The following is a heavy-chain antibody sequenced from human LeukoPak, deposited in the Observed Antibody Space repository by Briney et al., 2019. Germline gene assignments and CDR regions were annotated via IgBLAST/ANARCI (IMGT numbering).Heavy chain of an antibody. J-gene: IGHJ4*02. D-gene: IGHD6-13*01. V-gene: IGHV3-66*02. CDR1: GFTVSSNY. Sequence: GGSLRLSCAASGFTVSSNYMSWVRQAPGKGLEWVSVIYSGGSTYYADSVKGRFTISRGNSKNTLYLQMNSLRAEDTAVYYCARVHGLTAAAGPRDYWGQGTLVTVSS. CDR3: ARVHGLTAAAGPRDY. CDR2: IYSGGST.